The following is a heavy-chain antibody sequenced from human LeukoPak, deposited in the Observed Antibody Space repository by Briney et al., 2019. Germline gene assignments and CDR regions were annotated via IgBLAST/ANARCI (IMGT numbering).Heavy chain of an antibody. CDR2: ISGSGGST. CDR3: AKLGLTGSIRPPTDY. J-gene: IGHJ4*02. V-gene: IGHV3-23*01. CDR1: GFTFSSYA. D-gene: IGHD3-9*01. Sequence: GGSLRLSCAASGFTFSSYAMSWVRQAPGKGLEWVSAISGSGGSTYYADSVKGRFTISRDNSKNTLDLQMNSLRAEDTAVYYCAKLGLTGSIRPPTDYWGQGTLVTVSS.